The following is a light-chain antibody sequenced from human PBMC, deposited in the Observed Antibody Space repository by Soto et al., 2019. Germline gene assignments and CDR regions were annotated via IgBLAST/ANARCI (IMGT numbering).Light chain of an antibody. CDR2: KAS. V-gene: IGKV1-5*03. CDR3: QHYNSYSEA. J-gene: IGKJ1*01. Sequence: DIQMTQSTSSLSASVGHRVTITCRASQTISSWLAWYQQKPGKAPKLLIYKASTLKSGVPSRFSGSGSGTEFTLTISSLQPDDFATYYCQHYNSYSEAFGQGTKVDI. CDR1: QTISSW.